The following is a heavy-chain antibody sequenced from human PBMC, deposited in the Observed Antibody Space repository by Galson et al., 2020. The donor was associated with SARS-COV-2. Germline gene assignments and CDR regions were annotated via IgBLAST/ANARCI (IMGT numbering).Heavy chain of an antibody. CDR2: VYKSANT. CDR3: ARGNSPWGTILGVIIGTCGMDV. CDR1: GDSISSGPYY. J-gene: IGHJ6*04. Sequence: SETLSLTCTVSGDSISSGPYYWTWVRQPAGKGLEWIGRVYKSANTDYNPSLGGQVTMSIDTSKNQFSLKLTSVTAADTAVYYCARGNSPWGTILGVIIGTCGMDVWGKGTTVTVSS. V-gene: IGHV4-61*02. D-gene: IGHD3-3*01.